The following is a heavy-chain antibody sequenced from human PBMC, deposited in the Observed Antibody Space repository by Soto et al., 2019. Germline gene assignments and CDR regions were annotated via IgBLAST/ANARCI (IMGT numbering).Heavy chain of an antibody. D-gene: IGHD6-6*01. J-gene: IGHJ4*02. V-gene: IGHV3-23*01. Sequence: GGSLRLSCAGSGFTFSRFAMSWVRQIPGKGLEWVSAISGSGQTTYYADSVKGRFTVSRDNSNNTLYLQMNSLRAEDTAVYYCAKSEVEEYSSSNDYWGQGTLVTVSS. CDR1: GFTFSRFA. CDR2: ISGSGQTT. CDR3: AKSEVEEYSSSNDY.